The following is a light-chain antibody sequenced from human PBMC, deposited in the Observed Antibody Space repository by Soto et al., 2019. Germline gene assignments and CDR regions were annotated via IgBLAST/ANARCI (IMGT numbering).Light chain of an antibody. CDR3: QQYGDSPLT. J-gene: IGKJ4*01. V-gene: IGKV3-20*01. Sequence: EIVLTQSPGTLSLSPGERATLSCRASQIVSRSTSLAWYQEKTGQAPRLLIYGASSRAVGVPDRFSGSGSGTDFTLTISRLEPEDFAVYYCQQYGDSPLTFGGGTKVE. CDR1: QIVSRSTS. CDR2: GAS.